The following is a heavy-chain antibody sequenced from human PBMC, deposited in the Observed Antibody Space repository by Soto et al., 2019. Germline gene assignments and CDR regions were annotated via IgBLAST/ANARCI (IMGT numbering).Heavy chain of an antibody. CDR2: IYWDDSK. Sequence: QITLKESGPTLVKPTQTLTLTCTFSGFSLTTDRVGVGWIRQPPGEALEWLAVIYWDDSKTYRPSLESRLTITQDTSKTQVAITMTNMDSLDTATYYCAHAYGGRSLYWGQGTLVTVSS. J-gene: IGHJ4*02. CDR3: AHAYGGRSLY. D-gene: IGHD1-26*01. CDR1: GFSLTTDRVG. V-gene: IGHV2-5*02.